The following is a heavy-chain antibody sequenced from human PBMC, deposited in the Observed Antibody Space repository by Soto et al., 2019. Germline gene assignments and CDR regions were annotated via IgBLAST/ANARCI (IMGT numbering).Heavy chain of an antibody. D-gene: IGHD4-17*01. CDR1: GGSVTSYY. CDR3: VSQRTTVLTQAYFDY. Sequence: SETLSLTCTVSGGSVTSYYWSWIRQPAGKGLEWIGSVYSRGRSYSKSSVKSRVTISVDTSKNQFSLNFNSVTAADTALYYCVSQRTTVLTQAYFDYWGPGALVTVSS. J-gene: IGHJ4*02. V-gene: IGHV4-4*07. CDR2: VYSRGRS.